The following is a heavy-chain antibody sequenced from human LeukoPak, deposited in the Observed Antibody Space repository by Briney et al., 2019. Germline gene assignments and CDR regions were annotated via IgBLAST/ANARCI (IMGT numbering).Heavy chain of an antibody. V-gene: IGHV4-4*07. CDR3: AREGNIIRFLND. D-gene: IGHD3-3*01. CDR2: IYTSGST. J-gene: IGHJ4*02. Sequence: SETLSLTCTVSGGSISGYYWSWIRQPAGKGLEWIGRIYTSGSTNHNPSLKSRVTMSVDTSKNQFSLKLTSVTAADTAVYYCAREGNIIRFLNDWGQGTLVTVSS. CDR1: GGSISGYY.